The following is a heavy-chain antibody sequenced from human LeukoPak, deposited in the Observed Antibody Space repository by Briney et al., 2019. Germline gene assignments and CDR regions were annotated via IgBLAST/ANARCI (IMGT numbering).Heavy chain of an antibody. J-gene: IGHJ4*02. V-gene: IGHV1-69*05. D-gene: IGHD3-10*01. CDR1: GGTFSSYA. Sequence: ASVKVSCKASGGTFSSYAISWVRQAPGQGLEWMGRIIPIFGTANYAQKFQGRVTITTDESTSTAYMELSSLRSEDTAVYYCARALSSGTPGWGQGTLVTVSS. CDR3: ARALSSGTPG. CDR2: IIPIFGTA.